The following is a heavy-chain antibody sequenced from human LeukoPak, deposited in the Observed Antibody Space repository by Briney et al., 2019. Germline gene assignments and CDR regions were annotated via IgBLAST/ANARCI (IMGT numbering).Heavy chain of an antibody. D-gene: IGHD5-18*01. V-gene: IGHV3-15*01. CDR3: AKVSGYSYGRSDY. J-gene: IGHJ4*02. CDR1: GFTFSNAW. CDR2: IKSKTDGGTT. Sequence: GGSLRLSCAASGFTFSNAWMSWVRQAPGKGLEWVGRIKSKTDGGTTDYAAPVKGRFTISRDDSKNTLYLQMNSLRAEDTAVYYCAKVSGYSYGRSDYWGQGTLVTVSS.